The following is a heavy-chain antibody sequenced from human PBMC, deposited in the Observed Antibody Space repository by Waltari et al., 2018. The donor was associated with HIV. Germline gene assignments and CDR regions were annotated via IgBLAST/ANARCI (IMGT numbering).Heavy chain of an antibody. CDR1: GASISSSTYY. CDR2: SYYSGAT. V-gene: IGHV4-39*01. J-gene: IGHJ3*02. CDR3: ARHSFYGIQRWLPEFPQTDYDI. D-gene: IGHD5-18*01. Sequence: QLQLQESGPGLVKPSETLSLTCTVSGASISSSTYYLGWVRQPPGEGLEWIGRSYYSGATFYSTTLRSRVTISVHTSKNQVSLKLSYVTAADTDVYHCARHSFYGIQRWLPEFPQTDYDIWGQGTMVAVSS.